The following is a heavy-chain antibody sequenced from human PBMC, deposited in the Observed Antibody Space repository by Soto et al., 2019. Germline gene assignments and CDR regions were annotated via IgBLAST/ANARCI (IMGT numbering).Heavy chain of an antibody. J-gene: IGHJ4*02. V-gene: IGHV1-69*06. CDR2: IIPIFGTT. CDR1: GDTFSFYP. Sequence: QVQLEQSGAEVKKPGSSVKVSCKASGDTFSFYPISWVRQAPGQGLEWMGSIIPIFGTTNYAQKFQGRVTITADKSTRTADMELSSLRSDDPAVSYCAREWQQLERGQGIYVDYWGQGTLVTVSS. CDR3: AREWQQLERGQGIYVDY. D-gene: IGHD6-13*01.